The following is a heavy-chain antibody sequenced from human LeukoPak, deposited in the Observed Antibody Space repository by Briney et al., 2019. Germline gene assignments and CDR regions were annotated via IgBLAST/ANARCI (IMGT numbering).Heavy chain of an antibody. V-gene: IGHV3-11*01. CDR2: ISSTVSTT. CDR1: GFTFNNYY. J-gene: IGHJ4*02. D-gene: IGHD3-22*01. Sequence: GGSLRLSCAASGFTFNNYYMSWIRQAPGKGLEWISYISSTVSTTYYADSVRGRFTISRDNAKNSLYLQMNSLRAEDTAVYYCAREGGYYHLDYWGQGTLVTVSS. CDR3: AREGGYYHLDY.